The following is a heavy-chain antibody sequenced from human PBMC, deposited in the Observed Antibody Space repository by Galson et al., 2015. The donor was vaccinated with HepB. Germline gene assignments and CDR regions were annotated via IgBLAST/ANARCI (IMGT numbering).Heavy chain of an antibody. CDR1: GYTFTSSG. V-gene: IGHV1-18*04. CDR2: ISAYNGNT. D-gene: IGHD3-3*01. CDR3: ARELIFGVVTPTFDY. J-gene: IGHJ4*02. Sequence: VSCKASGYTFTSSGISWVRQAPGQGLEWMGWISAYNGNTNYAQKLQGRVTMTTDTSTSTAYMELRSLRSDDTAVYYCARELIFGVVTPTFDYWGQGTLVTVSS.